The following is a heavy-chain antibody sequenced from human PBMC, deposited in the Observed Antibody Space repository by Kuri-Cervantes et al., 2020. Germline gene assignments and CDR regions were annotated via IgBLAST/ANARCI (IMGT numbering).Heavy chain of an antibody. CDR3: AGDAYGESRFDP. D-gene: IGHD3-10*01. CDR1: GFTFDDYG. CDR2: INWNGGST. J-gene: IGHJ5*02. Sequence: GESLKISCAASGFTFDDYGMSWVRQAPGKGLEWVSGINWNGGSTGYADSVKGRFTISRDNAKNSLYLQMNSLRAEDTALYYCAGDAYGESRFDPWGQGTLVTVSS. V-gene: IGHV3-20*04.